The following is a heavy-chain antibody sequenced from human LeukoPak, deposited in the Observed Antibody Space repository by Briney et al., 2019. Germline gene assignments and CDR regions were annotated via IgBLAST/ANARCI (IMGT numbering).Heavy chain of an antibody. CDR2: ISGSGGST. J-gene: IGHJ4*02. D-gene: IGHD1-26*01. CDR1: GFTFSSYA. V-gene: IGHV3-23*01. Sequence: GGSLRLSCAASGFTFSSYAMSWVRQAPGKGLEWVSAISGSGGSTYYADSVKGRFTIFRDNSKNTLYLQMNSLRAEDTAVYYCAKDPRVGATRVYYFDYWGQGTLVTVSS. CDR3: AKDPRVGATRVYYFDY.